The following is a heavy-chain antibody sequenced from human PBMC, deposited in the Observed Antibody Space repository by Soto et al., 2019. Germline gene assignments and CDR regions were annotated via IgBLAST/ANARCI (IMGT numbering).Heavy chain of an antibody. CDR1: GFTFSSYE. J-gene: IGHJ4*02. CDR2: ISYSGSTI. Sequence: EVQVVESGGGLVQPGGSLRLSCTAAGFTFSSYEMNWVRQAPGKGLEWVSYISYSGSTIYYADSVKGRFTISRDNAKDSLSLQMNSLRGEDTAFYYCARDVGPITIFGEALSGYFDFWGQGTLVTVSS. V-gene: IGHV3-48*03. CDR3: ARDVGPITIFGEALSGYFDF. D-gene: IGHD3-3*01.